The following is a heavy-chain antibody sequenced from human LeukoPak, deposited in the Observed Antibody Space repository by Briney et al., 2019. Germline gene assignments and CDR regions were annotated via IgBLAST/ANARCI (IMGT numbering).Heavy chain of an antibody. D-gene: IGHD1-26*01. CDR3: ARDGQWDLTYYLDY. CDR2: ISSHGNYI. J-gene: IGHJ4*02. Sequence: PGGSLRLSCAGSGFTFTSYSLNWVRQAPGEGLELVSCISSHGNYIYYADSVKGRFTVSRDDATNSVFLQMNSLRAEDTGIYYCARDGQWDLTYYLDYWGQGILVSVSS. V-gene: IGHV3-21*01. CDR1: GFTFTSYS.